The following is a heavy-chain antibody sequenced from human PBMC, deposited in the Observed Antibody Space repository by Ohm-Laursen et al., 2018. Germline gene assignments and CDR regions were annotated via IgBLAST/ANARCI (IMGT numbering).Heavy chain of an antibody. Sequence: SLRLSCAASGFTFDDHAMQWVRQAPGKGLEWVANINQDGSEKHYVDSVKGLFTISRDNAKNSLYLQMNSLRVEDTAVYYCKIDYDFWSGSSYGMDVWGQGTTVTVSS. V-gene: IGHV3-7*01. CDR1: GFTFDDHA. D-gene: IGHD3-3*01. J-gene: IGHJ6*02. CDR3: KIDYDFWSGSSYGMDV. CDR2: INQDGSEK.